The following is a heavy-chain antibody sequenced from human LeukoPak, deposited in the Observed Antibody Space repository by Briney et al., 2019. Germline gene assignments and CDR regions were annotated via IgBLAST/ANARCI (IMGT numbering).Heavy chain of an antibody. V-gene: IGHV3-33*01. CDR1: GFTFSSYG. CDR3: TRKIGNNWNDIGFSDY. J-gene: IGHJ4*02. CDR2: IWYDGSNK. D-gene: IGHD1-20*01. Sequence: PGGSLRLPCAASGFTFSSYGMHWVRQAPGKGLEWVAVIWYDGSNKYYADSVKGRFTISRDNSKNTLYLQMNSLRAEDTAVYYCTRKIGNNWNDIGFSDYWGQGTLVTVSS.